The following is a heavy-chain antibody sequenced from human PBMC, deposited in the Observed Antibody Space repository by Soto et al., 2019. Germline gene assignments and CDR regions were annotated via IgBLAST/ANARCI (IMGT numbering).Heavy chain of an antibody. CDR1: SGSISSGDYY. CDR3: ARGRFGDIHDY. J-gene: IGHJ4*02. CDR2: IFYSGST. V-gene: IGHV4-30-4*01. D-gene: IGHD3-10*01. Sequence: QVHLQESGPGLVMPSQTLSLTCTVSSGSISSGDYYWRWLRQPPGKGLEWIGYIFYSGSTHYNASLKSRVTISGDPSKNQFSLRLPSVTAADTAVDYWARGRFGDIHDYCGQGTLVTVSS.